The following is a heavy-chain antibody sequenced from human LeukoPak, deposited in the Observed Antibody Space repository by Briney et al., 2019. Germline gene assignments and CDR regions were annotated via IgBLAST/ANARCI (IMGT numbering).Heavy chain of an antibody. CDR3: AREFSGTNIAARVFDS. V-gene: IGHV4-4*07. D-gene: IGHD6-6*01. J-gene: IGHJ4*02. CDR2: IHTSGST. CDR1: GGSITSYY. Sequence: PSETLSLTCTVSGGSITSYYWSYIRQPAGKGLEWIGRIHTSGSTNYNPSLKSRVTMSVDTSKNQFSLRLSSVTAADTDIYYCAREFSGTNIAARVFDSWGQGTLVTVSS.